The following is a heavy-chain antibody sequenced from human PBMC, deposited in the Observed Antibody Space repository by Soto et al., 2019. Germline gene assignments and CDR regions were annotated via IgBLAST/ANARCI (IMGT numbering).Heavy chain of an antibody. Sequence: PGGSLRLSCAASGFTFSSYAMSWVRQAPGKGLEWVSAISGSGGSTYYADSVKGRFTISRDNSKNTLYLQMNSLRAEDTAVYYRAKDYRYSYGGIIEYFQHWGQGTLVTVSS. CDR3: AKDYRYSYGGIIEYFQH. D-gene: IGHD5-18*01. CDR1: GFTFSSYA. V-gene: IGHV3-23*01. CDR2: ISGSGGST. J-gene: IGHJ1*01.